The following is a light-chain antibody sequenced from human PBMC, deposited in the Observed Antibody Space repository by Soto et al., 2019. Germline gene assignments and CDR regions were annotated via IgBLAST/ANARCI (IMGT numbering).Light chain of an antibody. CDR2: EGT. CDR1: SSDVGTYNL. J-gene: IGLJ3*02. CDR3: CSYAGTSTLL. V-gene: IGLV2-23*01. Sequence: QSALTQPASVSGSPGQSITISCTGTSSDVGTYNLVSWYQHHPGKAPKVMVYEGTKRPSGVSNRFSGSKSGNTASLTISGLQAEDEADYFCCSYAGTSTLLFGEGTKLTVL.